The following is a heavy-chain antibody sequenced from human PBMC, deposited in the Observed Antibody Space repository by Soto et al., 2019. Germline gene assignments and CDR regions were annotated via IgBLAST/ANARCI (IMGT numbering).Heavy chain of an antibody. J-gene: IGHJ4*02. CDR2: IDWDDDI. Sequence: SGPTLVNPTQTLTLTCTFSGFSLNTNEMCVTWIRLPPGKALEWLARIDWDDDIYYSTSLRSRLTVSKDTFKNEVVLSMTNMDPVDTSTYYCARTSTYNYGFDYWGQGSLVTVSS. V-gene: IGHV2-70*11. D-gene: IGHD5-18*01. CDR1: GFSLNTNEMC. CDR3: ARTSTYNYGFDY.